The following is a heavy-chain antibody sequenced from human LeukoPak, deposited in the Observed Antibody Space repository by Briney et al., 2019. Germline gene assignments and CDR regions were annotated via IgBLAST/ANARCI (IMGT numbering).Heavy chain of an antibody. V-gene: IGHV3-53*01. D-gene: IGHD5-18*01. Sequence: GGSLRLSRAASGFTVSSNYMSWVRQAPGKGLEWVSVIYSGGNTYYADSVKGRFTISRDNSKNTLYLQMNSLRAEDTAVYYCARSLGWDYTYGYNYWGQGTLVTVSS. CDR2: IYSGGNT. CDR3: ARSLGWDYTYGYNY. CDR1: GFTVSSNY. J-gene: IGHJ4*02.